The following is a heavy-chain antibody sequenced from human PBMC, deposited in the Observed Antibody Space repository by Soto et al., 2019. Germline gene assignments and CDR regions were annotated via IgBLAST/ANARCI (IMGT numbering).Heavy chain of an antibody. CDR1: VYTFTSYD. D-gene: IGHD4-17*01. CDR3: ARVLKARLRWSSFDY. V-gene: IGHV1-8*01. Sequence: ASGKVSCKASVYTFTSYDINWVRQATGQGLEWMGWMNPNSGNTGYAQKFQGRVTMTRNTSISTAYMELSSLRSEDTAVYYCARVLKARLRWSSFDYWGQGTLVTVSS. CDR2: MNPNSGNT. J-gene: IGHJ4*02.